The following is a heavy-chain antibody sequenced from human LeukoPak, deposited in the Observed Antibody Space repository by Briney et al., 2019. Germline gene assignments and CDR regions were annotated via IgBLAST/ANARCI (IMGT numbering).Heavy chain of an antibody. D-gene: IGHD2-15*01. Sequence: GGSLRLSCAASGFPFSSYRMHWVRQAPGKGVEWVSSISCSGGNIYYADSVKGRLTISRDHAKHTLYLQMNSVRAEDTAVYYCAKDTWGYCSGGSCYSDYYYNGMDVWGKGTTVTVSS. J-gene: IGHJ6*04. CDR3: AKDTWGYCSGGSCYSDYYYNGMDV. V-gene: IGHV3-21*04. CDR2: ISCSGGNI. CDR1: GFPFSSYR.